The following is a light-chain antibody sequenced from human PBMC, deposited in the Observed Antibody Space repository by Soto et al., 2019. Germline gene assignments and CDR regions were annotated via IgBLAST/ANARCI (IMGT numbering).Light chain of an antibody. Sequence: MPQSPATLSVSPLERDNLDSRASQSVSSNLAWYQQKPGQAPRLLIYDASNRATGIPDRFSGSGSGTDFTLTISRLEPEDFAVYYCQQYGSSPWTFAQRAKVDI. J-gene: IGKJ1*01. CDR2: DAS. CDR1: QSVSSN. V-gene: IGKV3-20*01. CDR3: QQYGSSPWT.